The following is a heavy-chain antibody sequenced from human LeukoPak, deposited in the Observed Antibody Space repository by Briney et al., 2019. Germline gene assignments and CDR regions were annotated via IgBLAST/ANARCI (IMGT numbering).Heavy chain of an antibody. CDR3: AGGLMEGYCSGGSCYSPYFDY. Sequence: SVKVSCKASGGSFSSYAISWVRQAPGQGLEWMGRIIPIFGTANYAQKFQGGVTITTDDSTSPGYRELSGRRCEDTAVYYCAGGLMEGYCSGGSCYSPYFDYWGQGTLVTVSS. J-gene: IGHJ4*02. CDR2: IIPIFGTA. D-gene: IGHD2-15*01. CDR1: GGSFSSYA. V-gene: IGHV1-69*05.